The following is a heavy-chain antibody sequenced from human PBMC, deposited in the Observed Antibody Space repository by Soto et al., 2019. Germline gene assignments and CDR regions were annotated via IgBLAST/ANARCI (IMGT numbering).Heavy chain of an antibody. V-gene: IGHV4-59*01. D-gene: IGHD3-16*01. CDR2: IYYSGST. Sequence: PWETLSLTCTVSGGSISSYYWSWIRQPPGKGLEWIGYIYYSGSTNYNPSLKSRVTISVDTSKNQFSLKLSSVTAADTAVYYCARIRYYYYGMDVWGQGTTVTVS. CDR1: GGSISSYY. CDR3: ARIRYYYYGMDV. J-gene: IGHJ6*02.